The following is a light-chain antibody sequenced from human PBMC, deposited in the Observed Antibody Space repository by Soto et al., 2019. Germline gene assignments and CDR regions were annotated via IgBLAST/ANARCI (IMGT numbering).Light chain of an antibody. V-gene: IGKV1-5*03. J-gene: IGKJ1*01. CDR1: QSVSTW. CDR3: QQYNSWT. CDR2: KAS. Sequence: DIQRTQYHSTLSASVGDRVTIICRASQSVSTWLAWYQQKPGKAPKLLIYKASNLESGVPSRFTGSGSGTEFTLTISSLQPDDFATYYCQQYNSWTFGQGTKVDIK.